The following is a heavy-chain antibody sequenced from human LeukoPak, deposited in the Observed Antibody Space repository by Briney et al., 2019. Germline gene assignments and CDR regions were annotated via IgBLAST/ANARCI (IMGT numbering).Heavy chain of an antibody. CDR3: ARGRNTPRSYFDY. Sequence: PGGSLRLSCAASGFTFSSYGMHWVRQAPGKGLEWVAFIRYDGSNKYYADSVKGRFTISRDNSKNTLYLQMNSLRAEDTAVYYCARGRNTPRSYFDYWGQGTLVTVSS. J-gene: IGHJ4*02. V-gene: IGHV3-30*02. CDR1: GFTFSSYG. CDR2: IRYDGSNK. D-gene: IGHD1-26*01.